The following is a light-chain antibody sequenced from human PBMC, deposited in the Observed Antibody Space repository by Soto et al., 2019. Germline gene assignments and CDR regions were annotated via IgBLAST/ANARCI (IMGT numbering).Light chain of an antibody. Sequence: EIVLTQSPGTLSLSPGERATLSCRASQTVSGGSLVWYQQKPGQTPRLLIYGASSRATGIPDRFSGSGSGTDFTLTISKLEPEDFAVYYCQQYGSLPRTFGQGSKVEIK. CDR3: QQYGSLPRT. V-gene: IGKV3-20*01. J-gene: IGKJ1*01. CDR2: GAS. CDR1: QTVSGGS.